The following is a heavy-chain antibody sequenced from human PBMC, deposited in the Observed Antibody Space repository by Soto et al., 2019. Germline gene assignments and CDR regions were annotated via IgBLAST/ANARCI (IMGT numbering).Heavy chain of an antibody. V-gene: IGHV4-30-4*01. D-gene: IGHD2-2*01. Sequence: SETLSLTCTVSGGSISSGDYYWSWIRQPPGKGPEWIGYIYYSGSTYYNPSLKSRVTISVDTSKNQFSLKLSSVTAADTAVYYCAKSNLGYCISTSCHNWFDPWGQGTLVTVSS. J-gene: IGHJ5*02. CDR1: GGSISSGDYY. CDR2: IYYSGST. CDR3: AKSNLGYCISTSCHNWFDP.